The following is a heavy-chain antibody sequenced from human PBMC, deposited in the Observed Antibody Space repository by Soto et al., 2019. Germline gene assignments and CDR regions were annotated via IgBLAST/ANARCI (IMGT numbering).Heavy chain of an antibody. CDR1: GGSISSGGYY. D-gene: IGHD5-12*01. CDR2: IYYSGST. Sequence: SETLSLTCTVSGGSISSGGYYWSWIRQHPGKGLEWIGYIYYSGSTYYNPSLKSRVTISVDTSKNQFSLKLSSVTAADTAVYYCAREVTDGYDGEYFQHWGQGTRVTVSS. V-gene: IGHV4-31*03. CDR3: AREVTDGYDGEYFQH. J-gene: IGHJ1*01.